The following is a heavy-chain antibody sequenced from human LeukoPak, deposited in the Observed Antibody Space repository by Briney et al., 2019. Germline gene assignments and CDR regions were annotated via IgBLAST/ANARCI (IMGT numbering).Heavy chain of an antibody. V-gene: IGHV3-48*01. Sequence: GGTLSLYCEASGFTFYSLSLTWLAPAPGKKRKWILYIGLAGSTYHYADSVRCRFTISRDNARNSLYLQMDSLTVEDTAVYYCARDQRPYCGGDCYCAIYLWGRGTLVTVSS. D-gene: IGHD2-21*01. J-gene: IGHJ3*01. CDR1: GFTFYSLS. CDR3: ARDQRPYCGGDCYCAIYL. CDR2: IGLAGSTY.